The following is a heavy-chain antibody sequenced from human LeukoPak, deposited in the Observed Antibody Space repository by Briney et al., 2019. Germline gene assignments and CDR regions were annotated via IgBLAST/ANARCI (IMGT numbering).Heavy chain of an antibody. CDR3: ARALSTVTTYFDS. Sequence: SETLSLTCAVDGGSLSGHYWSWIRQPPGKGLEWIGEINPTGSTNYNPSLKSRVTISADTSKSQFSLELSSVTAADTAVFYCARALSTVTTYFDSWGQGTLVTVSS. CDR2: INPTGST. CDR1: GGSLSGHY. D-gene: IGHD4-17*01. J-gene: IGHJ4*02. V-gene: IGHV4-34*01.